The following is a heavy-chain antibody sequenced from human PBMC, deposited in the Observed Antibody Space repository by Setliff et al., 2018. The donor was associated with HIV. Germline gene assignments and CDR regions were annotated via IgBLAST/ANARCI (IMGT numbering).Heavy chain of an antibody. CDR3: ARVDYGSGSFDY. CDR1: GVTFRRFA. J-gene: IGHJ4*02. CDR2: IIPMFGTT. V-gene: IGHV1-69*13. Sequence: SVKVSCKASGVTFRRFAFSWVRQAPGQGLEWMGGIIPMFGTTNYAQKFQGRVTITADESTSTAYMELSSLRSEDTAVYYCARVDYGSGSFDYWGQGILVTVSS. D-gene: IGHD3-10*01.